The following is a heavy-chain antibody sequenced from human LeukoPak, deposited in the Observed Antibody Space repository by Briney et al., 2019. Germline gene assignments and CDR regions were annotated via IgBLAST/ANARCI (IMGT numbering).Heavy chain of an antibody. J-gene: IGHJ4*02. V-gene: IGHV3-23*01. CDR2: VSASGSST. CDR3: AKGGDNSPFDY. CDR1: GFTFSSYA. D-gene: IGHD4-23*01. Sequence: GGSLRLSCAASGFTFSSYAMSWVRQAPGKGLEWVSTVSASGSSTHSADSVKGRFTISRDNSKNTLYLQMNSLRAEDTATYYCAKGGDNSPFDYWGQGTLVTVSS.